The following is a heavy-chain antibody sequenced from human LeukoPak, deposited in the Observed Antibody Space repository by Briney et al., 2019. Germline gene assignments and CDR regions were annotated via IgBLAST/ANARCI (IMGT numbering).Heavy chain of an antibody. V-gene: IGHV3-7*04. Sequence: GGPLRLSCTVSGFNFSSYWMSWVRQAPGKGLEWVANIKQDGSEKFYVDSVKGRFTVSRDNAKNSLYLQMNNLRAEDTAVYYCAGASGGERYWGQGTLVTVSS. D-gene: IGHD3-10*01. J-gene: IGHJ4*02. CDR2: IKQDGSEK. CDR3: AGASGGERY. CDR1: GFNFSSYW.